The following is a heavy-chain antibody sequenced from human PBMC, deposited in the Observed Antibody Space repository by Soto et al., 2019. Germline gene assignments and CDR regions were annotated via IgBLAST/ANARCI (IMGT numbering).Heavy chain of an antibody. CDR3: ARERTARHYYYYYGMDV. J-gene: IGHJ6*02. Sequence: PGGSLRLSCAASGFTFSSYAMHWVRQAPGKGLEWVAVISYDGSNKYYADSVKGRFTISRDNSKNTLYLQMNSLRAEDTAVYYCARERTARHYYYYYGMDVWGQGTTVTVSS. D-gene: IGHD5-18*01. CDR1: GFTFSSYA. V-gene: IGHV3-30-3*01. CDR2: ISYDGSNK.